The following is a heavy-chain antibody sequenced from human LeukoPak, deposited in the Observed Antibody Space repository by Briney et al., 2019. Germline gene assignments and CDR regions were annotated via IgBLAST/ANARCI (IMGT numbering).Heavy chain of an antibody. Sequence: SETLSLTCTVSGGSISSGGYYWSWIRQPPGKGLEWIGYIYHSGSTYYNPSLKSRVTISVDRSKNQFSLKLSSVTAADTAVYYCAIRSYYDTRGYYYFDYWGQGTLVTVSA. CDR2: IYHSGST. D-gene: IGHD3-22*01. J-gene: IGHJ4*02. CDR1: GGSISSGGYY. CDR3: AIRSYYDTRGYYYFDY. V-gene: IGHV4-30-2*01.